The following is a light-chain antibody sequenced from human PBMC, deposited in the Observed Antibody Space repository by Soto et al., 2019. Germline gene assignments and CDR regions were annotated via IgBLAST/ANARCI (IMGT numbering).Light chain of an antibody. J-gene: IGKJ1*01. Sequence: EIVMTQSPATLSVSPGERATLSCRASQSVSSNLAWYQQKPGQAPRLLIYGASTRATGIPARFSGSRSGTEFTLTFCSLQSEDFAVYYCQQYNDWPRTFGQGTKVEIK. CDR3: QQYNDWPRT. CDR2: GAS. CDR1: QSVSSN. V-gene: IGKV3-15*01.